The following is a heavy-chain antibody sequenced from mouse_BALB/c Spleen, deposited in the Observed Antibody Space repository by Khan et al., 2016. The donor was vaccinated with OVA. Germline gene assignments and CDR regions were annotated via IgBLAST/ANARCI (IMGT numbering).Heavy chain of an antibody. CDR3: ARPPYFSYVMVY. CDR2: INTYTGEP. V-gene: IGHV9-3-1*01. CDR1: GYTFTNYG. J-gene: IGHJ4*01. D-gene: IGHD2-10*01. Sequence: QIQLVQSGPELKKPGETVKISCKASGYTFTNYGMNWVKQAPGKGLKWMGWINTYTGEPTYAADFKGRFAFSLETSASTAYLQIHNLKNEDTATYFGARPPYFSYVMVYWGQGTSVTVSS.